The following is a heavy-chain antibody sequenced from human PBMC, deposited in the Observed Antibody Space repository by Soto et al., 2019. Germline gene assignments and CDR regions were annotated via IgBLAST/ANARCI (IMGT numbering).Heavy chain of an antibody. J-gene: IGHJ3*02. Sequence: GGSLRLSCSASGFTFSSYAMHWVRQAPGKGLEYVSAISSNGGSTYYADSVKGRFTISRDNSKNTLYLQMSSLRAEDTAVYYCVSDVCSGGSCGDDAFDIWGQGTMVTVSS. CDR1: GFTFSSYA. CDR3: VSDVCSGGSCGDDAFDI. CDR2: ISSNGGST. V-gene: IGHV3-64D*06. D-gene: IGHD2-15*01.